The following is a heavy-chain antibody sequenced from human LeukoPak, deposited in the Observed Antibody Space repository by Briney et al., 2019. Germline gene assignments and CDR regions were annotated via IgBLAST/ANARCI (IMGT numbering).Heavy chain of an antibody. CDR2: INSDGSST. J-gene: IGHJ6*02. CDR3: ARGDYYYYGMDV. Sequence: GGSLRLSCAASGFTFSSYWMYWVRQAPGKGLVWVSRINSDGSSTSYADSVKGRFTISRDNAKNTLYLQTNSLRAEDTAVYYCARGDYYYYGMDVWGQGTTVTVSS. CDR1: GFTFSSYW. V-gene: IGHV3-74*01.